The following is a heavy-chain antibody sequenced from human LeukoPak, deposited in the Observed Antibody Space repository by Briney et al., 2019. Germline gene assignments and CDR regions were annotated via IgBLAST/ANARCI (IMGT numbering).Heavy chain of an antibody. Sequence: PGGTLSLSCAASGFSSRTYWMQWVRQAPGVGLIWVSRLSGDGRSTSYADSVKGRFTISRDNAKNTLYLQTHSLRAEDTAVYYCAAFYYDPAYWGQGTLVTVSS. CDR1: GFSSRTYW. V-gene: IGHV3-74*01. D-gene: IGHD3-22*01. J-gene: IGHJ4*02. CDR2: LSGDGRST. CDR3: AAFYYDPAY.